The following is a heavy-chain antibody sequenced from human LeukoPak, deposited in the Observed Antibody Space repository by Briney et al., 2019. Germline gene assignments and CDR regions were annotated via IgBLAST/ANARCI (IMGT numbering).Heavy chain of an antibody. CDR3: ARDFYYDSSGYSHDAFDI. D-gene: IGHD3-22*01. J-gene: IGHJ3*02. CDR2: INPNSGGT. V-gene: IGHV1-2*02. CDR1: GYTFTGYY. Sequence: ASVKVSCKASGYTFTGYYMHWVRQAPGQGLEWMGWINPNSGGTNYAQKFQGRVTMTRDTSTSTVYMELSSLRSEDTAVYYCARDFYYDSSGYSHDAFDIWGQGTMVTVSS.